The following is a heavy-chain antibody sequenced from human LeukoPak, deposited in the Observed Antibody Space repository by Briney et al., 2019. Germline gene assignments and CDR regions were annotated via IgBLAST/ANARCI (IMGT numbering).Heavy chain of an antibody. V-gene: IGHV1-18*01. CDR1: GYTFSSYS. D-gene: IGHD3-22*01. J-gene: IGHJ3*02. CDR3: ARPLTYYYDSSGRQACDI. Sequence: ASVKVSCKASGYTFSSYSITWVRQAPGQGLEWMGWISAYNGDTNYAQKFQGRLTMTTDTSTNTAYMELRSLRSDDTAVYYCARPLTYYYDSSGRQACDIWGRGTMVTVSS. CDR2: ISAYNGDT.